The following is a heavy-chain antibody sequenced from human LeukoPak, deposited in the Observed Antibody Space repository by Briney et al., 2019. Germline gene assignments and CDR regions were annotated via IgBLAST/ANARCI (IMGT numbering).Heavy chain of an antibody. V-gene: IGHV1-69*05. Sequence: ASVKVSCKASGGTFISYAISWVRQAPGQGLEWMGRIIPIFGAANYAQKFQGRVTITTDESTSTAYMELSSLRSEDTAVYYCARAKDDILTGLGYWGQGTLVTVSS. CDR2: IIPIFGAA. CDR1: GGTFISYA. D-gene: IGHD3-9*01. J-gene: IGHJ4*02. CDR3: ARAKDDILTGLGY.